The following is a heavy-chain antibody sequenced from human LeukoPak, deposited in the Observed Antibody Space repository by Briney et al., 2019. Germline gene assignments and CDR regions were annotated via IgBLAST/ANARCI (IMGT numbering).Heavy chain of an antibody. J-gene: IGHJ6*03. V-gene: IGHV4-34*01. CDR2: IDHIGRT. D-gene: IGHD2-2*01. CDR1: GGSISTYY. CDR3: ARPSDCSSTTCTGPMDV. Sequence: NTSETLSLTCTVSGGSISTYYWSWIRQPPGKGLEWIGEIDHIGRTKYNPSLKSRLTISVDTSKNQFSLKLDSLTAADTAVYYCARPSDCSSTTCTGPMDVWGKGTTVTVSS.